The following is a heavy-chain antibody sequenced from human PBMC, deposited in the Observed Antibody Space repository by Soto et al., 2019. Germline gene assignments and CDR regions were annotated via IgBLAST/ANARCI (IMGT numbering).Heavy chain of an antibody. CDR3: AREGSYSAYNFAHGIQLWSFDF. V-gene: IGHV4-4*07. J-gene: IGHJ4*02. Sequence: KASETLSLTCTVSGGSINTFYWSWVRQPAGKGLEWIGRIFSSGSTSFNPSLESRVAMSVDTSKNHFSLYLSSVTAADMAVYYCAREGSYSAYNFAHGIQLWSFDFWGQGALVTVSS. CDR2: IFSSGST. CDR1: GGSINTFY. D-gene: IGHD5-18*01.